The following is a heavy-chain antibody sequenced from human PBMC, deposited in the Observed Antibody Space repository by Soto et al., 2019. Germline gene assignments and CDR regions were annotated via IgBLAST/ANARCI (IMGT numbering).Heavy chain of an antibody. J-gene: IGHJ6*02. D-gene: IGHD4-4*01. Sequence: GESLKISCKTSGYNFAGYWIGWVRHMPGKGLEWLGIIFPGDSDTKYSPSFQGQVIISADKSISTAYLQWSSLKASDTAIYYCASICPFEDSNSKVLDVWGQGTSVTVSS. CDR1: GYNFAGYW. CDR2: IFPGDSDT. V-gene: IGHV5-51*01. CDR3: ASICPFEDSNSKVLDV.